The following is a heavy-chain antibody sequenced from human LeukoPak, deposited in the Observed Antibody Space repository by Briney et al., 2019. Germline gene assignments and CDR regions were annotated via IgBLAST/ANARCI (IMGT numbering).Heavy chain of an antibody. V-gene: IGHV3-11*04. J-gene: IGHJ6*03. D-gene: IGHD3-10*01. Sequence: GGSLRLSCAASGFTFSDYYMSWIRQAPGKGLEWVSYISSSGSTIYYADSVKGRFTISRDNAKNSLYLQMNSLRAEDTAVYHCARGDYYGSGSYYNAYYYMDVWGKGTMVTVSS. CDR3: ARGDYYGSGSYYNAYYYMDV. CDR1: GFTFSDYY. CDR2: ISSSGSTI.